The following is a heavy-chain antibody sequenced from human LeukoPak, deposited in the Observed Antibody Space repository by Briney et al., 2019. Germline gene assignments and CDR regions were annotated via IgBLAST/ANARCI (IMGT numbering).Heavy chain of an antibody. J-gene: IGHJ4*02. Sequence: AASVKVSCKASGGTFSSYAISWVRQAPGQGLEWMGGIIPIFGTANYAQKFQGRVTITADESTSTAYMELSSLRSEDTAVYYCARGSSHTYYYDSSGQSSFDYWGQGTLVTVSS. D-gene: IGHD3-22*01. V-gene: IGHV1-69*13. CDR3: ARGSSHTYYYDSSGQSSFDY. CDR2: IIPIFGTA. CDR1: GGTFSSYA.